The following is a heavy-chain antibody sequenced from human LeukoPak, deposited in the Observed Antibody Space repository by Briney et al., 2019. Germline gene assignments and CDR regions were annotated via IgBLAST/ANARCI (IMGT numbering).Heavy chain of an antibody. J-gene: IGHJ4*02. Sequence: GESLKISCAASGFTFSNYVMHWVRQAPGKGPGWVASISYDGRNKYYADSVKGRFTISRDNSKNTLYLQMSSLKGEDTAVYYCARDGPAVIFFGYFEYWGQGTLVTVSS. V-gene: IGHV3-30*03. D-gene: IGHD2-21*01. CDR3: ARDGPAVIFFGYFEY. CDR2: ISYDGRNK. CDR1: GFTFSNYV.